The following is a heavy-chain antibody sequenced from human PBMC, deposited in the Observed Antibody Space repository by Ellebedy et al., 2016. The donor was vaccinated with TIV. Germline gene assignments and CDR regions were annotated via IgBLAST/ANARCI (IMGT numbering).Heavy chain of an antibody. CDR1: GFTFGDYA. Sequence: GGSLRLSCTASGFTFGDYAMSWFRQAPGKGLEWVGFIRSKAYGGTTEYAASVKGRFTISRDDSKSIAYLQMNSLKTEDTAVYYCATDRSYGYYFEHWGRGTVVTVSS. CDR2: IRSKAYGGTT. CDR3: ATDRSYGYYFEH. J-gene: IGHJ4*02. D-gene: IGHD3-10*01. V-gene: IGHV3-49*03.